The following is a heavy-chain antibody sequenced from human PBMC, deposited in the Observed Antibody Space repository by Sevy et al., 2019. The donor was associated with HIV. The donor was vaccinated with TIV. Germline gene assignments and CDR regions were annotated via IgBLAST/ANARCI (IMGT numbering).Heavy chain of an antibody. J-gene: IGHJ4*02. CDR3: ATRRGHLSFDY. V-gene: IGHV4-34*01. CDR2: INHSGST. CDR1: TGSFSGYY. Sequence: SETLSLTCVVYTGSFSGYYWSWIRQPPGKGLEWIGEINHSGSTNYNPSLKSRVTISADTSKNQFSLKLSSVTAADTVVYYCATRRGHLSFDYWGQGTLVTVSS.